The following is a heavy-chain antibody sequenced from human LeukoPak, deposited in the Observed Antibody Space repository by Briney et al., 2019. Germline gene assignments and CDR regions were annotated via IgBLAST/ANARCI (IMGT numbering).Heavy chain of an antibody. Sequence: RGSVKVSRMASVGTSSSYVISAVRQAPGRGGEWVGGIIVIFGTANYAQKFQGRVTITTDESKSTAYMELSSLRSEDTAVYYCARDRGGTIFGGVIFSPKYYYYYYMDVWGKGTTVTVSS. D-gene: IGHD3-3*01. CDR3: ARDRGGTIFGGVIFSPKYYYYYYMDV. CDR2: IIVIFGTA. V-gene: IGHV1-69*05. J-gene: IGHJ6*03. CDR1: VGTSSSYV.